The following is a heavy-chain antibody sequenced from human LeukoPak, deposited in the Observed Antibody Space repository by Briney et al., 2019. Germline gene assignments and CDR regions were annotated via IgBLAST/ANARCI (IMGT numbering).Heavy chain of an antibody. CDR3: ASHTIFGVVRTSNYYMDV. Sequence: GASVKVSCKAFGYTFTSNYMHWVRQAPGQGPEWMGVISPSGGSTTYAQKFQGRVTMTRDMSTSTVYMELSSLRSEDTAVYYCASHTIFGVVRTSNYYMDVWGKGTTVTVSS. CDR1: GYTFTSNY. D-gene: IGHD3-3*01. CDR2: ISPSGGST. J-gene: IGHJ6*03. V-gene: IGHV1-46*01.